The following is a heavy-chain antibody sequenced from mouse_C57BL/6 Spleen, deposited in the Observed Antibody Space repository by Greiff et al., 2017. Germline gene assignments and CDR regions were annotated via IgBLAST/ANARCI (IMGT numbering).Heavy chain of an antibody. D-gene: IGHD2-5*01. J-gene: IGHJ4*01. CDR1: GYSITSGYY. CDR3: ASYYSIYYYAMDY. CDR2: ISYDGSN. Sequence: VQLQQSGPGLVKPSQSLSLTCSVTGYSITSGYYWNWIRQFPGNKLEWMGYISYDGSNNYNPSLKNRISITRDTSKNQFFLKLNSVTTEDTATYYCASYYSIYYYAMDYWGQGTSVTVSS. V-gene: IGHV3-6*01.